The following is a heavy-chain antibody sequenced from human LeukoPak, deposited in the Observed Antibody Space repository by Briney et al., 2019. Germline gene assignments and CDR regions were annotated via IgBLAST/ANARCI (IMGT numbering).Heavy chain of an antibody. J-gene: IGHJ3*02. CDR3: ARDSDDTFDI. CDR1: GDSVSSNIA. Sequence: SQTLSLICVISGDSVSSNIAWNWVRQSPSRGLEWLGRTYYRSQWYYDYAISVKGRITISPDTSRNQFSLHLNSVTSEDTAVYYCARDSDDTFDIWGQGTMVTVSS. D-gene: IGHD2-21*02. V-gene: IGHV6-1*01. CDR2: TYYRSQWYY.